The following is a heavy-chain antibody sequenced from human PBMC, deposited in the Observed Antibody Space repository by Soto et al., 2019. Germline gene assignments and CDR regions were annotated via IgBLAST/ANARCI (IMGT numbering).Heavy chain of an antibody. D-gene: IGHD3-9*01. Sequence: PSETLSLTCTVSGGSISSSDYYWSWILQPPGKGLEWIGYIYYSGSTYYNPSLKSRVTISVDTSKNQFSLKLSSVTAADTAVYYCARDHYVYDILTGYGYYYGMDVWGQGTTVTVS. V-gene: IGHV4-30-4*01. J-gene: IGHJ6*02. CDR3: ARDHYVYDILTGYGYYYGMDV. CDR1: GGSISSSDYY. CDR2: IYYSGST.